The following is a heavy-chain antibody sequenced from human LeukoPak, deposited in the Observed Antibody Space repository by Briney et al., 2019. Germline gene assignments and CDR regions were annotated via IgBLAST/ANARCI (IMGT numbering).Heavy chain of an antibody. J-gene: IGHJ5*02. Sequence: GASVKVSCKASGYTFTSYDINWVRQATGQGLEWMGWMNPSSGNTGYAQKFQGRVTMARNTSISTAYMELSSLRSEDTAVYYCARGQQLHFTLNWFDPWGQGTLVTVSS. D-gene: IGHD6-13*01. V-gene: IGHV1-8*01. CDR3: ARGQQLHFTLNWFDP. CDR1: GYTFTSYD. CDR2: MNPSSGNT.